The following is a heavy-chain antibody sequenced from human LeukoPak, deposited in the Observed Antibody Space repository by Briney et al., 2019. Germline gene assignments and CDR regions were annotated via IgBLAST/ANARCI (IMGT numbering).Heavy chain of an antibody. CDR3: ARVDYGGFNFDY. V-gene: IGHV3-48*01. J-gene: IGHJ4*02. CDR1: GFTFSSYS. CDR2: ISGSSGSI. D-gene: IGHD4-23*01. Sequence: GGSLRLSCAASGFTFSSYSMNWVSQAPGKGLEWVSYISGSSGSIYYADSVRGRFTISRDNAKNSLSLQMNSLRAEDTAVYYCARVDYGGFNFDYWGQGTLVTVST.